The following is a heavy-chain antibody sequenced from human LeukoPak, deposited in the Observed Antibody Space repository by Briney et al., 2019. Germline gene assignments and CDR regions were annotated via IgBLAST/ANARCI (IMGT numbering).Heavy chain of an antibody. D-gene: IGHD3-3*01. J-gene: IGHJ4*02. CDR3: ARGAWGITIFGVVITYFDY. CDR1: GGSISSYY. V-gene: IGHV4-59*01. Sequence: SETLSLTCPVSGGSISSYYWSWIRQPPGKGLEWIGYIYYSGSTNYNPSLKSRVTISVDTSKNQFSLKLSSVTAADTAVYYCARGAWGITIFGVVITYFDYWGQGTLVTVSS. CDR2: IYYSGST.